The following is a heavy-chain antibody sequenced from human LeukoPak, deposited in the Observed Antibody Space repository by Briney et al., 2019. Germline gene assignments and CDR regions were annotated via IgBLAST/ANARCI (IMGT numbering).Heavy chain of an antibody. D-gene: IGHD3-22*01. J-gene: IGHJ4*02. V-gene: IGHV3-7*01. Sequence: GGSLRLSCAASGSTFSSYWMSWVRQAPGQGLEWVANIKQDGSGKYYVDSVKGRFTISRDNAKNSLYLQMNSLRAEDTAVYYCARGGSYDSSGYYHYYFDYWGQGTLVSVSS. CDR2: IKQDGSGK. CDR3: ARGGSYDSSGYYHYYFDY. CDR1: GSTFSSYW.